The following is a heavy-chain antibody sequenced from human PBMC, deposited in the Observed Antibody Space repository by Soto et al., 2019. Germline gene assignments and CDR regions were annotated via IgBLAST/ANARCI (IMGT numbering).Heavy chain of an antibody. D-gene: IGHD6-19*01. V-gene: IGHV6-1*01. CDR1: GDSVSSNSAA. CDR3: ARESSGWYGLYYYYGMDV. Sequence: PSETLSLTCVISGDSVSSNSAAWNWIRQSPSRGLEWLGRTYYRSKWYNDYAVSVKSRITINPDTSKNQFSLQLNSVTPEDTAVYYCARESSGWYGLYYYYGMDVWGQGTTVTVSS. J-gene: IGHJ6*02. CDR2: TYYRSKWYN.